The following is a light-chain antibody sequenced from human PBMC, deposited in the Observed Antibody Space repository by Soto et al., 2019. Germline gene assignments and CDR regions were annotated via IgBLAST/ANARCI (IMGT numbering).Light chain of an antibody. J-gene: IGKJ1*01. V-gene: IGKV3-20*01. CDR3: HQYYDWPQT. CDR2: DAS. Sequence: EIVLTQSPGTLSMSPWEIATLSCRASQSVGRDYLAWFQQKPGQAPRLLIYDASTRATGIPDRFSGSGSGTDFNLTFSRLEPEDFAVYFCHQYYDWPQTFGQGTKVDIK. CDR1: QSVGRDY.